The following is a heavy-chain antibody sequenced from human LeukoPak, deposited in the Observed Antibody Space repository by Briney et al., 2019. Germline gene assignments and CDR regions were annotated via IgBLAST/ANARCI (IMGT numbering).Heavy chain of an antibody. D-gene: IGHD1-14*01. Sequence: GGPLRLSCAASGFTFSSYWMHWVRQAPGKGLVWVSRINSDGSSTSYADSVKGRFTISRDISKNTFYLQMNSLTAEDTAVYYCARDHRPEIQYYYMDVWGKGTTVAVSS. CDR1: GFTFSSYW. CDR2: INSDGSST. CDR3: ARDHRPEIQYYYMDV. V-gene: IGHV3-74*01. J-gene: IGHJ6*03.